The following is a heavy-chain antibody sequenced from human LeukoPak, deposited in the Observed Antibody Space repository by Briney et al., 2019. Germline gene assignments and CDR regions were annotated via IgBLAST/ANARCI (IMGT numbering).Heavy chain of an antibody. J-gene: IGHJ4*02. CDR1: GFSFSTYW. CDR2: INRDGSST. Sequence: GGSLRLSCAASGFSFSTYWMHWVRQAPGKGLVWISRINRDGSSTSYADSVKGRFTITRDNAKNTLYLQMNSLRAEDTAVYYRARGYCSSTSCYSADWGQGTLLTVSS. V-gene: IGHV3-74*01. D-gene: IGHD2-2*01. CDR3: ARGYCSSTSCYSAD.